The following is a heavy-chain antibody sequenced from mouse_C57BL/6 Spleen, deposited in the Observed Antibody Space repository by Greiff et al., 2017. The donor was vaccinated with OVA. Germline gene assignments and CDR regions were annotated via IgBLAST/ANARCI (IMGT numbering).Heavy chain of an antibody. J-gene: IGHJ4*01. Sequence: EVKLQESGEGLVKPGGSLKLSCAASGFTFSSYAMSWVRQTPEKRLEWVAYISSGGDYIYYADTVKGRFTISRDNARNTLYLQMSSLKAEDTAMYYCTRDGGSYGGDYWGQGTSVTVSS. D-gene: IGHD1-1*01. CDR1: GFTFSSYA. V-gene: IGHV5-9-1*02. CDR2: ISSGGDYI. CDR3: TRDGGSYGGDY.